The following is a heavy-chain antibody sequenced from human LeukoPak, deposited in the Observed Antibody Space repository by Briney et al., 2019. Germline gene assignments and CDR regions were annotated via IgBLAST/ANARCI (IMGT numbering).Heavy chain of an antibody. V-gene: IGHV4-39*07. CDR2: IYYRGNT. CDR3: ARDGGDYEFDH. D-gene: IGHD3-22*01. Sequence: KTSETLSLTCTVSGGSISSSSYYWGWIRQPPGKGLEWIGNIYYRGNTYYNPSLKSRVTISVDTSKNQFSLKVISMTAADAAVYYCARDGGDYEFDHWGQGTLVTVSS. J-gene: IGHJ4*02. CDR1: GGSISSSSYY.